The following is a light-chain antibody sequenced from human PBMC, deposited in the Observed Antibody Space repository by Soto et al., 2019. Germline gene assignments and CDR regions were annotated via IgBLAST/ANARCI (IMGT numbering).Light chain of an antibody. CDR2: AAS. CDR1: QSISSY. Sequence: DIQMTQSPSSLSASVGDRVTITCRASQSISSYLNWYQHKPGKAPKLLIYAASTLQSGVPSRFSGSGSGTGLTLTITTLQPEDFATYYCQQGYSTPYTFGQGTKLEIK. J-gene: IGKJ2*01. CDR3: QQGYSTPYT. V-gene: IGKV1-39*01.